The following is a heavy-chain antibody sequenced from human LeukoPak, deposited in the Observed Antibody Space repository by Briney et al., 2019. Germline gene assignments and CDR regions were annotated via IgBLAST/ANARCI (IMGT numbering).Heavy chain of an antibody. CDR3: AIFDFDY. V-gene: IGHV3-9*01. J-gene: IGHJ4*02. CDR1: GFTFSSYW. Sequence: GGSLRLSCAASGFTFSSYWMSWVRQAPGKGLEWVSGISWNSGSIGYADSVKGRFTISRDNAKNSLYLQMNSLRAEDTALYYCAIFDFDYWGQGTLVTVSS. CDR2: ISWNSGSI.